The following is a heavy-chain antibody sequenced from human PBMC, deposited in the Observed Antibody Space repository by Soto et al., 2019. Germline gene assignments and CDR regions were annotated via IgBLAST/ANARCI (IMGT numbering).Heavy chain of an antibody. J-gene: IGHJ5*02. CDR2: VSSTGNT. Sequence: PSETLSLTCTVSGGSISNYYWSWIRQPAEKRLEWIGRVSSTGNTYYNPSLKSRVTISVDTSRNRVSLNLTSVTAADTAVYYCARGVPAADTDWFDPWGQGTLVTVSS. D-gene: IGHD6-25*01. CDR3: ARGVPAADTDWFDP. CDR1: GGSISNYY. V-gene: IGHV4-4*07.